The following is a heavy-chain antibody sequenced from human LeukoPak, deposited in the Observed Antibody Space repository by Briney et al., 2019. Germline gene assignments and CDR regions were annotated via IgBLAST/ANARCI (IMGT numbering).Heavy chain of an antibody. CDR2: TYYRSKWYN. CDR3: ARGDYGSGSYYQVVDY. CDR1: GDSVSSNIAA. J-gene: IGHJ4*02. Sequence: SQTLSLTCAISGDSVSSNIAAWNWIRQSPSRGLEWLGRTYYRSKWYNDYAVSVKSRIIINPDTSKNQFSLQLNSVTPEDTAVYYCARGDYGSGSYYQVVDYWGQGTLVTVSS. D-gene: IGHD3-10*01. V-gene: IGHV6-1*01.